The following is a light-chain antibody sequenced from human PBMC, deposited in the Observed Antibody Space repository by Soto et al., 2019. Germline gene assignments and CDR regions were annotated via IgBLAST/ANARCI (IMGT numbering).Light chain of an antibody. J-gene: IGLJ1*01. Sequence: QSVLTQPPSASGSPGQSVTISCTGTSSDVGGYNYVSWYQQHPGKAPQLIICEVSKRPSGAPVRFCGSKSATPAPLPASGLKAEDEGFYSAKSYDSGLGGSVLGGGTK. CDR2: EVS. CDR1: SSDVGGYNY. CDR3: KSYDSGLGGSV. V-gene: IGLV2-8*01.